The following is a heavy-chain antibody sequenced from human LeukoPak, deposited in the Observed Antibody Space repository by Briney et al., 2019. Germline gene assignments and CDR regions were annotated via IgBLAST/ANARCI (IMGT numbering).Heavy chain of an antibody. Sequence: ASVKVSCKASGYTFTSYDINWVRHATGQGLEWMGWMSPNSGDTGYAQKFQGRVTMTRDTSISTAFMELTSLRSEDTAVYYCARGPPNRGFDFWGQGALVTVSS. V-gene: IGHV1-8*01. J-gene: IGHJ4*02. CDR3: ARGPPNRGFDF. CDR1: GYTFTSYD. D-gene: IGHD7-27*01. CDR2: MSPNSGDT.